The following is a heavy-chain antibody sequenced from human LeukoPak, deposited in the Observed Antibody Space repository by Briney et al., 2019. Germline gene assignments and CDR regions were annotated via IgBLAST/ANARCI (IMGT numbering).Heavy chain of an antibody. J-gene: IGHJ4*02. D-gene: IGHD3-10*01. CDR3: ASPVGGSGSYPNY. Sequence: GASLQISCKGSGYSFTSYWIGWVLQLPGKGLEWMGIIYSGDYDTRYSPSSQGQVTISADKSLSTPYLQWSSLKASDTAMYYCASPVGGSGSYPNYWGQGTLVTVSS. CDR2: IYSGDYDT. CDR1: GYSFTSYW. V-gene: IGHV5-51*01.